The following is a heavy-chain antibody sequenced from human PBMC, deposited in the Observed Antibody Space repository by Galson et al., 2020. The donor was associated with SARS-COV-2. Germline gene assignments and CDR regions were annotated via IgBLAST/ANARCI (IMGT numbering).Heavy chain of an antibody. V-gene: IGHV4-31*03. Sequence: SETLSLTCTVSGVTISSGGYYWSCIRQHPGKGLEWIGYISYSGNSYYNPSLKSRVTVSVDTSRNQFSLKLGSVTAADTAVYYCARSRISMIQGVEYWGQGTLVTVSP. D-gene: IGHD3-10*01. J-gene: IGHJ4*02. CDR2: ISYSGNS. CDR1: GVTISSGGYY. CDR3: ARSRISMIQGVEY.